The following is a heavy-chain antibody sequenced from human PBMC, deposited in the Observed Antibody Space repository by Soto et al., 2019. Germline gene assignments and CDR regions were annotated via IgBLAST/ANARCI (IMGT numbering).Heavy chain of an antibody. CDR1: GFTFSDYY. CDR3: ASGTNGAFFVY. Sequence: QVQLLESAGGLVKPGGSLRLSCAASGFTFSDYYMSWISQAPGKGLEWVSYISSRSSTIFYADSVKGRFTISRDNVKNSLYLQMNSLRAEDTAVYYCASGTNGAFFVYWGQGILVTVSS. CDR2: ISSRSSTI. D-gene: IGHD2-8*01. V-gene: IGHV3-11*01. J-gene: IGHJ4*02.